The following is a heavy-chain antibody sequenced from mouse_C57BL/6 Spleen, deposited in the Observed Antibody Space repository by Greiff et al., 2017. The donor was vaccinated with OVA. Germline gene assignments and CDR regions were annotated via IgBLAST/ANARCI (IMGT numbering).Heavy chain of an antibody. CDR3: ARSRGTTVPFYYFDY. D-gene: IGHD1-1*01. V-gene: IGHV1-76*01. Sequence: QVHVKQSGAELVRPGASVKLSCKASGYTFTDYYINWVKQRPGQGLEWIARIYPGSGNTYYNEKFKGKATLTAEKSSSTAYMQLSSLTSEDSAVYFCARSRGTTVPFYYFDYWGQGTTLTVSS. CDR1: GYTFTDYY. CDR2: IYPGSGNT. J-gene: IGHJ2*01.